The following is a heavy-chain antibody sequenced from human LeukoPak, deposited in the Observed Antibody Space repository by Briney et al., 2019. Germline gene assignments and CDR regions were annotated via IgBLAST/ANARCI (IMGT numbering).Heavy chain of an antibody. CDR2: INHSGGT. J-gene: IGHJ5*02. D-gene: IGHD6-13*01. CDR3: ARKGGGQLVNTRRWFDP. Sequence: PSETLSLTCTVSGYSLSSGYYWGWIRQSPGKGLEWIGEINHSGGTYYSPSLKSRVTISADTSKKQFSLKLRSVTAADTAVYYCARKGGGQLVNTRRWFDPWGQGTLATVSS. V-gene: IGHV4-38-2*02. CDR1: GYSLSSGYY.